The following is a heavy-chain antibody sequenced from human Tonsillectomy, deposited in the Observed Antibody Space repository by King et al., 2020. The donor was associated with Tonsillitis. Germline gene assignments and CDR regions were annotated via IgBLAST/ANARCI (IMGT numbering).Heavy chain of an antibody. V-gene: IGHV3-30*03. CDR3: ATGLGGANSGIVY. Sequence: VQLVESGGGVVQPGRSLRLSCVDSGLTFSRNAMHWVRQAPGKGLEWVAVISYDGNYKYYGDSAKGRFTISRDNSKSTLYVQLNSLRPEDTAVYYCATGLGGANSGIVYWGQGTLVTVSS. CDR1: GLTFSRNA. J-gene: IGHJ4*02. CDR2: ISYDGNYK. D-gene: IGHD4/OR15-4a*01.